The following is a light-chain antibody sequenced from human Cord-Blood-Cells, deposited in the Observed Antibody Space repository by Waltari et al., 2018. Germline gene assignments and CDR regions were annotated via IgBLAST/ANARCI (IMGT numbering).Light chain of an antibody. Sequence: QSALTQPDSVSGSPGQSITISCTGTSSDVGRYNFLSWYQQHPGKAPKLMIYEGSKRPSGVSNRFSGSKSGNTASLTISGLQAEDEADYYCCSYAGSSTPYVFGTGTKVTVL. CDR3: CSYAGSSTPYV. J-gene: IGLJ1*01. CDR2: EGS. V-gene: IGLV2-23*01. CDR1: SSDVGRYNF.